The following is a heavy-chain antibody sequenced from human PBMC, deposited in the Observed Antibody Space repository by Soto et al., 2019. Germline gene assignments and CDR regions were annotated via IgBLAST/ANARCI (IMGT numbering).Heavy chain of an antibody. V-gene: IGHV3-74*01. J-gene: IGHJ5*02. CDR2: INPAGTIT. CDR1: GFPFSHYW. D-gene: IGHD3-16*01. CDR3: TSDTFGLRDT. Sequence: GAPRLSCAACGFPFSHYWMHWVRQTPGKGLVWVSRINPAGTITNYADSVEGRFTISRDNADSALFLQMNSLSAEDTAIYYCTSDTFGLRDTWGQGTLVTVSS.